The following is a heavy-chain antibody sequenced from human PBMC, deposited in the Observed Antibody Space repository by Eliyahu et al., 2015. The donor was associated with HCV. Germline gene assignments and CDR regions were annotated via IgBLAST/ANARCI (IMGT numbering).Heavy chain of an antibody. D-gene: IGHD3-22*01. Sequence: VRQAPGQGLEWMGGIIPIFGTANYAQKFQGRVTITADKSTSTAYMELSSLRSEDTAVYYCAACHITMIVGAPRILNYYYYGMDVWGQGTTVTVSS. CDR3: AACHITMIVGAPRILNYYYYGMDV. CDR2: IIPIFGTA. J-gene: IGHJ6*02. V-gene: IGHV1-69*06.